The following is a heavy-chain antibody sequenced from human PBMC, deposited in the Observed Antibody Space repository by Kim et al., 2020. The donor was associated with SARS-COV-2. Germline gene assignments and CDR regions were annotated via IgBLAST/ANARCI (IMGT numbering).Heavy chain of an antibody. CDR1: GFTFSSYW. CDR2: IKQDGSEK. V-gene: IGHV3-7*01. CDR3: ARDGLPYYGSGSYYKPPVGYYHYVMDV. D-gene: IGHD3-10*01. J-gene: IGHJ6*02. Sequence: GGSLRLSCAASGFTFSSYWMSWVRQAPGKGLEWVANIKQDGSEKYYVDSVKGRFTISRDNAKNSLYLQMNSLRAEDTAVYYCARDGLPYYGSGSYYKPPVGYYHYVMDVWGQGTTGTVSS.